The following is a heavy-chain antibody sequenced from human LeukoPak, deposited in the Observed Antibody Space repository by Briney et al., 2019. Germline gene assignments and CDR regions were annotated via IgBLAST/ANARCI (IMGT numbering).Heavy chain of an antibody. D-gene: IGHD3-3*01. CDR1: GLSFSTYS. CDR3: ARAPPIFGVAPDY. J-gene: IGHJ4*02. V-gene: IGHV3-21*01. CDR2: ISSSSIYR. Sequence: PGGSLRLSCAASGLSFSTYSMNWVRQAPGKGLEWVSSISSSSIYRYYADSVKGRFTISRDNAKNSLYLQMNSLRAEDTAVYYCARAPPIFGVAPDYWGQGTLVTVSS.